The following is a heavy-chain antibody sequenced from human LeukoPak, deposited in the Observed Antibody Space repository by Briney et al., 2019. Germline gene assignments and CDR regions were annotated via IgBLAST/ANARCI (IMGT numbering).Heavy chain of an antibody. CDR1: GFTFSRYG. D-gene: IGHD1-26*01. J-gene: IGHJ4*02. Sequence: PGGSLRLSCAASGFTFSRYGMHWVRQAPGKGLEWVAVIWYDGSNEGYVESVKGRFTISRDNSKNTLYLQMNSLRAEDTAVYYCARGNIGGATAFEYWGQGTLVSVSS. CDR3: ARGNIGGATAFEY. V-gene: IGHV3-33*01. CDR2: IWYDGSNE.